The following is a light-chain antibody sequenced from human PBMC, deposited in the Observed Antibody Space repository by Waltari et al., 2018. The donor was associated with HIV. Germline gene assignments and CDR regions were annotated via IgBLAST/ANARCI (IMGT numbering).Light chain of an antibody. J-gene: IGLJ2*01. V-gene: IGLV1-47*01. CDR3: AAWEDSLRGV. CDR1: SSNIESNY. Sequence: QSVLTQPPSASGTPGQRVTISCSGSSSNIESNYVSWYQQHPGTAPKLLICRNNQRRSGVPDRCAGSKCGTSASLAISGLRSEEEAEYYCAAWEDSLRGVVGGGTKLTVL. CDR2: RNN.